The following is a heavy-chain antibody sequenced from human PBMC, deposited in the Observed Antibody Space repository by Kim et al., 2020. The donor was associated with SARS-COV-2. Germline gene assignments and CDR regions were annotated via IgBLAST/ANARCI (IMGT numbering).Heavy chain of an antibody. V-gene: IGHV3-7*05. Sequence: GGSLRLFCAASGFTFSSYWMSWVRQAPGKGLEWVANIKQDGSEKYYVDSVKGRFTISRDNAKNSLYLQMNSLRAEDTAVYYCARDRSSSWYNYYYGMDVWGQGTTVTVSS. CDR1: GFTFSSYW. D-gene: IGHD6-13*01. CDR3: ARDRSSSWYNYYYGMDV. J-gene: IGHJ6*02. CDR2: IKQDGSEK.